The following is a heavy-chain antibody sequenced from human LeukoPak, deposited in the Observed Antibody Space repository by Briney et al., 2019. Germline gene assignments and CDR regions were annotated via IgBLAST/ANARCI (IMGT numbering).Heavy chain of an antibody. Sequence: SVTVSCKASGGTFSSYAISWVRQAPGQGLEWMGGIIPIFGTANYAQKFQGRVTITTDESTSTAYMELSSLRSEDTAVYYCARARNNPTVTTRLGYYYYYMDVWGKGTTVTVSS. V-gene: IGHV1-69*05. CDR3: ARARNNPTVTTRLGYYYYYMDV. J-gene: IGHJ6*03. CDR1: GGTFSSYA. CDR2: IIPIFGTA. D-gene: IGHD4-17*01.